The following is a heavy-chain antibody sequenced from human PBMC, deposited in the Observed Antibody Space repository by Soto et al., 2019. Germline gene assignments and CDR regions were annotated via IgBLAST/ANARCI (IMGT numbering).Heavy chain of an antibody. CDR3: ARDWVFDY. D-gene: IGHD3-16*01. J-gene: IGHJ4*02. CDR2: IYYSGST. Sequence: PSETLSLTCTVSGGSISSYYWSWIRQPPGKGLEWIGYIYYSGSTKYNPSLKSRFTISVDTSKNQFSLKLSSVTAADTAVYCCARDWVFDYWGQGILVTVSS. CDR1: GGSISSYY. V-gene: IGHV4-59*01.